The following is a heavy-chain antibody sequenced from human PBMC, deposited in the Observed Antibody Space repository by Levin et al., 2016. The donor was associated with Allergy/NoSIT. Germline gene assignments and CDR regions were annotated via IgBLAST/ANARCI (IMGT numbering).Heavy chain of an antibody. J-gene: IGHJ4*02. CDR2: ISGSGGST. CDR1: GFTFSSYA. Sequence: GESLKISCAASGFTFSSYAMSWVRQAPGKGLEWVSAISGSGGSTYYADSVKGRFTISRDNSKNTLYLQMNSLRAEDTAVYYCARVTGSSGSYYPFDYWGQGTLVTVSS. V-gene: IGHV3-23*01. D-gene: IGHD3-10*01. CDR3: ARVTGSSGSYYPFDY.